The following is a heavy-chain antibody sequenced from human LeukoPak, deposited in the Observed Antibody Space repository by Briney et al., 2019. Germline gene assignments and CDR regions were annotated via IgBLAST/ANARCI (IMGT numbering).Heavy chain of an antibody. CDR3: ARDIGDYCSGGSCR. CDR2: ISSSSSYI. J-gene: IGHJ4*02. D-gene: IGHD2-15*01. Sequence: GGPLNLPGPASGSTFSSKSMNWVRQAQGKGLEWSSSISSSSSYIYYADSVKGRFTISRDNAKNSLYLQMNSLRAEDTAVYYCARDIGDYCSGGSCRWGQGTLVTVSS. CDR1: GSTFSSKS. V-gene: IGHV3-21*01.